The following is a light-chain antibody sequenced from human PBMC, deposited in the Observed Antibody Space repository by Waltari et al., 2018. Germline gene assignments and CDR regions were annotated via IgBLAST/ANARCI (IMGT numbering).Light chain of an antibody. CDR2: DVS. CDR1: QSVSSS. Sequence: EIVLTQSPATLSLPPGERVTLSCRASQSVSSSLAWYQQKPGQAPRLLFHDVSNRATGIPARFSVSGSGTDFTLTISSLEAEDFAVYYCQQRSNWPPTFGQGTKVEIK. V-gene: IGKV3-11*01. CDR3: QQRSNWPPT. J-gene: IGKJ1*01.